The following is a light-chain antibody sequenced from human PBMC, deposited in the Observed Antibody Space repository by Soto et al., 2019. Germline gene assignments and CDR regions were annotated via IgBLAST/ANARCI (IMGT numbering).Light chain of an antibody. CDR1: QSVSSSY. CDR2: GAY. Sequence: EIVLTQSPGTLSLSPGERATLSCRASQSVSSSYLAWYQQKPGQAPRLLIYGAYSRASGIPDRFSGRGSGTDFTLTISRLEPEDFAVYYCQHYGSSPAWTFGQGTKVEI. V-gene: IGKV3-20*01. CDR3: QHYGSSPAWT. J-gene: IGKJ1*01.